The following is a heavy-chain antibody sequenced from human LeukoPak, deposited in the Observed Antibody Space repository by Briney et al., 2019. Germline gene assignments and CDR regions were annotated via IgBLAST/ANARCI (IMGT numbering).Heavy chain of an antibody. D-gene: IGHD6-13*01. CDR3: ARGAPNSRKGYFDY. CDR1: GFTFSTYW. J-gene: IGHJ4*02. V-gene: IGHV3-7*01. CDR2: IKEDGSEK. Sequence: GGSLRLSCAASGFTFSTYWMTWVRQAPGKGLEWVANIKEDGSEKYYVDSVKGRFTISRDNAKNSLYLQMNSLRAEDTAVYYCARGAPNSRKGYFDYWGQGTLVTVSS.